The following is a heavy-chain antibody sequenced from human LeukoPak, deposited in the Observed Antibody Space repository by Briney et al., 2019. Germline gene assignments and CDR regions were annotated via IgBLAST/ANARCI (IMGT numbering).Heavy chain of an antibody. J-gene: IGHJ4*02. CDR1: GFTFSSYS. CDR2: ISSSSSTI. V-gene: IGHV3-48*01. D-gene: IGHD3-22*01. Sequence: GGSLRLSCAASGFTFSSYSMNWVRQAPGKGLEWVSYISSSSSTIYYADSVKGRFTISRDNAKNSLYLQMNSLRAEDTAVYYCARERGYYDSSGYYDDYWGQGTLVTVSS. CDR3: ARERGYYDSSGYYDDY.